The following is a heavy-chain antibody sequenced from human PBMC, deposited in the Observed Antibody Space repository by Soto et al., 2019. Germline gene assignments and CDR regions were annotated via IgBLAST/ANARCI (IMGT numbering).Heavy chain of an antibody. CDR3: ARDGVAAAGRGKYYYYYGMDV. J-gene: IGHJ6*02. D-gene: IGHD6-13*01. CDR1: GFTFSSYG. Sequence: PGGSLRLSCAASGFTFSSYGMHWVRQAPGKGLEWVAVIWYDGSNKYYADSVKGRFTISRENSKNTLYLQMNSLRAEDTAVYYCARDGVAAAGRGKYYYYYGMDVWGQGPTVTVSS. CDR2: IWYDGSNK. V-gene: IGHV3-33*01.